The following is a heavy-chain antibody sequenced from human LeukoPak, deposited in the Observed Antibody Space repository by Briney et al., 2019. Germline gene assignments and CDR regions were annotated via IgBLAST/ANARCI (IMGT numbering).Heavy chain of an antibody. J-gene: IGHJ4*02. CDR2: INHSGST. V-gene: IGHV4-34*01. Sequence: SETLSLTCAVYGGSFSGYYWSWIRQPPGKGLEWIGDINHSGSTNYNPSLKSRVTIAIDTSKNQFSLKLSSVTAADTAVYYCARVGYCSSTCCYDYWGQGTLVTVSS. CDR1: GGSFSGYY. CDR3: ARVGYCSSTCCYDY. D-gene: IGHD2-2*01.